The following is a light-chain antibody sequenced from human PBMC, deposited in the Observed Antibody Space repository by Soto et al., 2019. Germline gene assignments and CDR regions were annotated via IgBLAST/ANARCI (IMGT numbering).Light chain of an antibody. CDR3: QQYNSYVT. CDR1: QSINTC. J-gene: IGKJ1*01. V-gene: IGKV1-5*01. Sequence: IHMTRSPTTLSSSVVYIFTITCRASQSINTCLSWYQQKSGKAPKLLIYDASSLESGVPPRFSGSGSGTEFTLTISSLQPDDFGTYYCQQYNSYVTFAQGTKVDI. CDR2: DAS.